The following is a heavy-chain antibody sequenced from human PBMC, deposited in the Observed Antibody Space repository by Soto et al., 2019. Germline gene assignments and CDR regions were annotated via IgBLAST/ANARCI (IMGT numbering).Heavy chain of an antibody. Sequence: EVQLVESGGGLVKPGGSLRLSCAASGFTFSNAWMSWVRQAPGKGLEWVGRIQSKTDGGTIDYAAPVKGRFTISRDDSKDTVYLQMDRLETEDTGVYYCTAGYLIRGYPHWGQGTLVTVSS. V-gene: IGHV3-15*01. CDR2: IQSKTDGGTI. CDR1: GFTFSNAW. J-gene: IGHJ1*01. CDR3: TAGYLIRGYPH. D-gene: IGHD3-10*01.